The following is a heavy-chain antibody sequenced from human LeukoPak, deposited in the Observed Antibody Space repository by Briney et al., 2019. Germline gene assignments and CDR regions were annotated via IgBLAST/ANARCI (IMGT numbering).Heavy chain of an antibody. D-gene: IGHD3-3*01. Sequence: GGSLRLSCAASGFTFSSYSMNWVRQAPGKGLEWVSSISSSSSYIYYADSVKGRFTISRDNAKNSLYLQMNSLRAEDTAVYYCARDRVTIFGVVRVGYYYYMDVWGKGTTVTVSS. CDR2: ISSSSSYI. J-gene: IGHJ6*03. CDR1: GFTFSSYS. V-gene: IGHV3-21*01. CDR3: ARDRVTIFGVVRVGYYYYMDV.